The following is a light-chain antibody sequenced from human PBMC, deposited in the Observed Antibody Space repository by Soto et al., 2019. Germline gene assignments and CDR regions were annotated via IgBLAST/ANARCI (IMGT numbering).Light chain of an antibody. CDR1: QSVSSY. CDR3: QQRRNWPPYT. Sequence: EIVLTQSPATLSLSPGERATLSCRASQSVSSYLAWYQQKPGQAPRLLIYDASNRATGIPARFSGSGSGTDFPLNISSLEPEDLAVYYCQQRRNWPPYTFGQGTKLEIK. V-gene: IGKV3-11*01. CDR2: DAS. J-gene: IGKJ2*01.